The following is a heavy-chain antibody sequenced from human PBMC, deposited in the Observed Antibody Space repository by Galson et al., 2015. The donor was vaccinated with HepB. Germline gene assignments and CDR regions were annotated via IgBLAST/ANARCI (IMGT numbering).Heavy chain of an antibody. CDR1: GFTFSSYE. Sequence: SLRLSCAASGFTFSSYEMNWVRQAPGKGLEWVSYISSSGSTIYYADSVKGRFTISRDNAKNSLYLQMNSLRAEDTAVYYCARGGDIAVAASRSHFDYWGQGTLVTVSS. CDR3: ARGGDIAVAASRSHFDY. V-gene: IGHV3-48*03. D-gene: IGHD6-19*01. CDR2: ISSSGSTI. J-gene: IGHJ4*02.